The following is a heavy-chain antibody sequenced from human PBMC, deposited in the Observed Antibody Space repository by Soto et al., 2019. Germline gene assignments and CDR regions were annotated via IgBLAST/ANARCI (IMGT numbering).Heavy chain of an antibody. V-gene: IGHV3-21*01. CDR2: ISSSSSYI. J-gene: IGHJ4*02. CDR3: AREASSGWYDY. Sequence: GGSLRLSCAASGFTFSSYSMNWVRQAPGKGLEWVSSISSSSSYIYYADSVKGRFTISRDNAKNSLYLQMNSLRAEDTAVYYCAREASSGWYDYWGPGTLGTVSS. D-gene: IGHD6-19*01. CDR1: GFTFSSYS.